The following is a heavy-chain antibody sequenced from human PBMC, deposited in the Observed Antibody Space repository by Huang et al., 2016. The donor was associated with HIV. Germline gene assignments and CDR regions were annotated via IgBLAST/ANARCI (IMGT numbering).Heavy chain of an antibody. CDR2: INHSEST. CDR3: ARGQGGYYYYYMDV. Sequence: QVQLQQWGAGLLRPSETLSLTCAVYGGSSSGYYGTWIRQPPGKGLEWIGEINHSESTNYNPSLKSRVTMSVETSRKQFSRTLTSVTAADTAVYYCARGQGGYYYYYMDVWGKGTTVTVSS. V-gene: IGHV4-34*01. J-gene: IGHJ6*03. CDR1: GGSSSGYY.